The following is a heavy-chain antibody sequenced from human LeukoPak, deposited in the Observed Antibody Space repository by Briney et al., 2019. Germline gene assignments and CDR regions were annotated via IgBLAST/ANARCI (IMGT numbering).Heavy chain of an antibody. CDR2: IYYSGST. CDR1: GGSISSYY. CDR3: ARDQDDYGGDAFDI. J-gene: IGHJ3*02. V-gene: IGHV4-59*01. D-gene: IGHD4-23*01. Sequence: SESLSLTCTVSGGSISSYYWSWIRQPAGKGLEWVGYIYYSGSTNYNPSLKSRVTISVDTTKNQFSLKLSSVTAADTAVYYCARDQDDYGGDAFDIWGQGTMVTVSS.